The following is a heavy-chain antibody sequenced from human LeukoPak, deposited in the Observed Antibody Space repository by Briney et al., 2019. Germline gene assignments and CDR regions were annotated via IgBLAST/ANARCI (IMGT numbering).Heavy chain of an antibody. CDR2: IYYSGST. V-gene: IGHV4-59*01. Sequence: PSETLSLTCTVSGGSISSYYWSWIRQPPGKGLEWIGYIYYSGSTNYNPSLKSRVTISVDTSKNQFSLKLSSVTAADTAVYYCARVWSGPSDYWGQGTLVTVSS. CDR1: GGSISSYY. D-gene: IGHD3-3*01. J-gene: IGHJ4*02. CDR3: ARVWSGPSDY.